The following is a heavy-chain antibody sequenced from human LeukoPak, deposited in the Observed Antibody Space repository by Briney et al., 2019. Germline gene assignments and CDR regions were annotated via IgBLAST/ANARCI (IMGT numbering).Heavy chain of an antibody. CDR3: ARGIVWFDP. CDR2: INHSGST. D-gene: IGHD3-16*02. J-gene: IGHJ5*02. Sequence: SETLSLTCAVYGGSFSGYYWSWIRQPPGKGLEWIGEINHSGSTNYNPSLKSRVTISVDTSKNQFSLKLSSVTAADTAVYYRARGIVWFDPWGQGTLVTVSS. CDR1: GGSFSGYY. V-gene: IGHV4-34*01.